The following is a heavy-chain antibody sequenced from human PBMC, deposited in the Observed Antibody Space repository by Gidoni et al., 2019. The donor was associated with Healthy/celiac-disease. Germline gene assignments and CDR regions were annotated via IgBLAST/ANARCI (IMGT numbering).Heavy chain of an antibody. CDR3: ARGGGRDGYNSYFDY. V-gene: IGHV3-33*01. CDR1: GFSSSSYG. CDR2: ICYDGSNK. D-gene: IGHD5-12*01. J-gene: IGHJ4*02. Sequence: QVQMVESGGGVVQPGRTLRVSCAESGFSSSSYGMHWVRQAPGKGLEWVAVICYDGSNKYYADSVKGRFTISRDNSKNTLYLQMNSLRAEDTAVYYCARGGGRDGYNSYFDYWGQGTLVTVSS.